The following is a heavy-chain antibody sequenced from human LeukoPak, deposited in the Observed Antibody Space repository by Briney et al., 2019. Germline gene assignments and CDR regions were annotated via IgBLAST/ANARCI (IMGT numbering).Heavy chain of an antibody. CDR2: INANTGNP. V-gene: IGHV7-4-1*02. CDR1: GYTFTSYA. D-gene: IGHD3-22*01. CDR3: ARAGRYYYDSSGYETPLSDFDY. Sequence: ASVKVSCKASGYTFTSYAMNWVRQAPGQGLEWMGWINANTGNPTYAQGFTGRFVFSLDTSVSTAYLQISSLKAEDTAVYYCARAGRYYYDSSGYETPLSDFDYWGPGTLVTVSS. J-gene: IGHJ4*02.